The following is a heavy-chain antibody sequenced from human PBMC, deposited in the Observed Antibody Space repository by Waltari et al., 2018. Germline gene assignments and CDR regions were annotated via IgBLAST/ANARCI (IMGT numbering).Heavy chain of an antibody. CDR2: IYYSGGT. D-gene: IGHD6-13*01. V-gene: IGHV4-31*03. CDR3: ATSGIAAAGFDFDY. Sequence: QVQLQESGPGLVKPSQTLSLTCTVSGGSISSGDYYWSWIRQHPGKGLEWIGYIYYSGGTDDNPSLKSRVTVSVDTSKNQFALKLSSVTAADTAVYYCATSGIAAAGFDFDYWGQGTLVTVSS. J-gene: IGHJ4*02. CDR1: GGSISSGDYY.